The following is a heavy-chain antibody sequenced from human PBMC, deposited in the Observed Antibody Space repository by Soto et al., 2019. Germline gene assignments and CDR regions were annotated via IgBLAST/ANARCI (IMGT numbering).Heavy chain of an antibody. CDR3: ARDPSTPYYYYSYMDV. CDR2: IKQDGSEK. D-gene: IGHD2-15*01. Sequence: GGSLRLSCAASGFNFSSYWMSWVRQAPGKGLEWVANIKQDGSEKYYVDSVKGRFTISRDNAKNSLYLQMNSLRGEDTAVYYCARDPSTPYYYYSYMDVWGKGTTVTVSS. V-gene: IGHV3-7*01. CDR1: GFNFSSYW. J-gene: IGHJ6*03.